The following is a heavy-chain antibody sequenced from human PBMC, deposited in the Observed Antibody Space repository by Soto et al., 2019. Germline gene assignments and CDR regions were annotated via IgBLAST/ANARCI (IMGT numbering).Heavy chain of an antibody. CDR1: GFTFSSYA. J-gene: IGHJ4*02. V-gene: IGHV3-23*01. Sequence: WGSLRLSCAASGFTFSSYAMSWVRQAPGKGLEWVSAISGSGGSTYYADSVKGRFTISRDNSKNTLYLQMNSLRAEDTAVYYCARSGYCSGGSCYYFDYWGQGTLVTVSS. D-gene: IGHD2-15*01. CDR3: ARSGYCSGGSCYYFDY. CDR2: ISGSGGST.